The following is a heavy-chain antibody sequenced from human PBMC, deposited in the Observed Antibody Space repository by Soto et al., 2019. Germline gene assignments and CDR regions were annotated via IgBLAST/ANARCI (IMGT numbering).Heavy chain of an antibody. Sequence: GGSLRLSCAASGFTFSSYAMSWVRQAPGKGLEWVSAISGSGGSTYYADSVKGRFTISRDNSKNTLYLQMNSLRAEDTAVYYCAKWERGYCTNGVCYSPYWGQGTLVTVSS. CDR3: AKWERGYCTNGVCYSPY. CDR1: GFTFSSYA. D-gene: IGHD2-8*01. J-gene: IGHJ4*02. CDR2: ISGSGGST. V-gene: IGHV3-23*01.